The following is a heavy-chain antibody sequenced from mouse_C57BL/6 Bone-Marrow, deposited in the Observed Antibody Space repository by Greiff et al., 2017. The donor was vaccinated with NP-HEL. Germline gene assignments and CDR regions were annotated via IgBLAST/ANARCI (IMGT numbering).Heavy chain of an antibody. CDR2: ISNGGGST. CDR3: AIYGSSGY. Sequence: EVQLVESGGGLVQPGGSLKLSCAASGFTFSDYYMYWVRQTPEKRLEWVAYISNGGGSTYYPDTVKGRFTISRDNAKNTLYLQMSRLKSEDTAMYYCAIYGSSGYWGQGTSVTVSS. V-gene: IGHV5-12*01. CDR1: GFTFSDYY. D-gene: IGHD1-1*01. J-gene: IGHJ4*01.